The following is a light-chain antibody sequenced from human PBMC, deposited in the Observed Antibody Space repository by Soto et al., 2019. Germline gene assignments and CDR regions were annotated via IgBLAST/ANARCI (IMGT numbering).Light chain of an antibody. CDR2: GAS. CDR3: QQYGSSGT. Sequence: IVMTQFLVTLSVSPGERVTLSFRASQSIGSTLAWYLQKPGQPPRLLIYGASNRATGIPDRFSGSGSGTDFTLTISRLEPEDFAVYYCQQYGSSGTFGQGTKVDIK. V-gene: IGKV3-20*01. J-gene: IGKJ1*01. CDR1: QSIGST.